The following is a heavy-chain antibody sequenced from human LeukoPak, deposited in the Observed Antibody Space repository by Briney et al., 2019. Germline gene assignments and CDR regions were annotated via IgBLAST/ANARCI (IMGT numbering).Heavy chain of an antibody. J-gene: IGHJ4*02. V-gene: IGHV1-2*02. CDR2: INPNSGGT. D-gene: IGHD3-10*01. CDR3: ARGVSAYGSGSYLVY. CDR1: GYTFTGYY. Sequence: ASVKVSCKASGYTFTGYYMHWVRQAPGQGLEWMGWINPNSGGTNYAQKFQGRVTMTRDTSISTAYMELSRLRSDDTAVYYCARGVSAYGSGSYLVYWGQGTLVTVSS.